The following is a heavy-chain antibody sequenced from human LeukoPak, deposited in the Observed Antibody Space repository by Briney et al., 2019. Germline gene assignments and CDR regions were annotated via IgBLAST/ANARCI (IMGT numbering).Heavy chain of an antibody. J-gene: IGHJ4*02. CDR3: ARAPREYSYGTYYFDY. V-gene: IGHV3-21*01. Sequence: GGSLRLSCAASGFTFSSYSMNWVRQAPGKGLEWVSSISSSSSYIYYADSVKGRFTTSRDNAKNTLYLQMNSLRAEDTAVYYCARAPREYSYGTYYFDYWGQGTLVTVSS. D-gene: IGHD5-18*01. CDR1: GFTFSSYS. CDR2: ISSSSSYI.